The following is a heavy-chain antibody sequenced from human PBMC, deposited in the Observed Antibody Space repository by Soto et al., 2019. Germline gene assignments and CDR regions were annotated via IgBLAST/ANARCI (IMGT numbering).Heavy chain of an antibody. Sequence: ASAKVSCKASGYTFTGYYMHWVRQAPGQGLEWMGWINPNSGGTNYAQKFQGWVTMTRDTSISTAYMELSRLRSDDTAVYYCARVPHSSSSLDYWGQGTLVTVSS. CDR3: ARVPHSSSSLDY. D-gene: IGHD6-6*01. J-gene: IGHJ4*02. CDR1: GYTFTGYY. V-gene: IGHV1-2*04. CDR2: INPNSGGT.